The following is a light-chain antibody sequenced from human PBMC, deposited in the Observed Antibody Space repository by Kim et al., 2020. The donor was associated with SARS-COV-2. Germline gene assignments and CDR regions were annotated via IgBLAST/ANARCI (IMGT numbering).Light chain of an antibody. CDR1: NIGSKS. J-gene: IGLJ1*01. CDR3: QVWDSSSDHLNYV. Sequence: GKTARITYGGNNIGSKSVHWYQQKPGQAPVLVIYYDSDRPSGIPERFSGSNSGNTATLTISRVEAGDEADYYCQVWDSSSDHLNYVFGTGTKVTVL. CDR2: YDS. V-gene: IGLV3-21*04.